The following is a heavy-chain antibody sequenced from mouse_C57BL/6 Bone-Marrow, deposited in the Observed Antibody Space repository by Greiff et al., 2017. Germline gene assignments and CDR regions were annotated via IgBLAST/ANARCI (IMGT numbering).Heavy chain of an antibody. D-gene: IGHD1-1*01. CDR2: IRSKSSNYAT. V-gene: IGHV10-3*01. CDR1: GFTFNTYA. CDR3: VRETTVAFAY. J-gene: IGHJ3*01. Sequence: EVQLVESGGGLVQPKGSLKLSCAASGFTFNTYAMHWVRQAPGQGLEWVARIRSKSSNYATYYDDSVKDRFTISRDDLQSMLYLQMNNLNTEDTAMYYCVRETTVAFAYWGQGTLVTVSA.